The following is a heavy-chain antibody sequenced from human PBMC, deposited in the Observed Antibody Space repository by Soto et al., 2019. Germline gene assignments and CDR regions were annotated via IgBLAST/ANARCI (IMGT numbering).Heavy chain of an antibody. CDR2: IYYSGST. CDR1: GGSISSYY. V-gene: IGHV4-59*12. J-gene: IGHJ5*02. D-gene: IGHD2-2*02. CDR3: ARGPRVPAAIRWFDP. Sequence: SETLSLTCTVSGGSISSYYWSWIRQPPGKGLEWIGYIYYSGSTNYNPSLKSRVTISVDTSKNQFSLKLSSVTAADTAVYYCARGPRVPAAIRWFDPWGQGTLVTSPQ.